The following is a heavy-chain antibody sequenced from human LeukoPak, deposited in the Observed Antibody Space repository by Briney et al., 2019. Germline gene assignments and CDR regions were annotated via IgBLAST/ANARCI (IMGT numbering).Heavy chain of an antibody. J-gene: IGHJ4*02. Sequence: QAGGSLRLSCAASGFTFSSYSMNSVRQAPGKGLEWVSYISSSSSTIYYADSVKVRFTISRDNAKNSLYLQMNSLRDEDTAVYYCARDRQRYSSGWYLYWGQGTLVTVSS. CDR2: ISSSSSTI. V-gene: IGHV3-48*02. CDR1: GFTFSSYS. CDR3: ARDRQRYSSGWYLY. D-gene: IGHD6-19*01.